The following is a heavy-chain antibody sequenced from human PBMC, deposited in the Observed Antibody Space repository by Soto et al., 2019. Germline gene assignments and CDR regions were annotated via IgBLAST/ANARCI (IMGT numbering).Heavy chain of an antibody. CDR3: ARTWRTQPTTRIQLWFDY. V-gene: IGHV1-8*01. CDR2: MNPNSGNT. CDR1: GYTFTSYD. J-gene: IGHJ4*02. Sequence: ASVKVSCKASGYTFTSYDINWVRQATGQGLEWMGWMNPNSGNTGYAQKFQGRVTMTRNTSISTAYMELSSLRSEDTAVYYCARTWRTQPTTRIQLWFDYWGQGTLVTVSS. D-gene: IGHD5-18*01.